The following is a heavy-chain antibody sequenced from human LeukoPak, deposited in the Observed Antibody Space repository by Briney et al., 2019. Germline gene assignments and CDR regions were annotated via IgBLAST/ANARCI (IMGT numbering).Heavy chain of an antibody. V-gene: IGHV3-7*01. CDR2: IKQDGSEK. CDR3: AREGIIAAAGTIDY. D-gene: IGHD6-13*01. CDR1: GFTFSSYW. J-gene: IGHJ4*02. Sequence: GGSLRLSCAASGFTFSSYWMSWVRQAPGKGLEWVANIKQDGSEKYYVDSVKGRFTISRDNAKNSLYLQMNSLRAEDTAVYYCAREGIIAAAGTIDYWGQGTLVTVSS.